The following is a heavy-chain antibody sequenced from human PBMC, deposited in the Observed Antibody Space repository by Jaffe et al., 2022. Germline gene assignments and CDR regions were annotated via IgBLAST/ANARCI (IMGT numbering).Heavy chain of an antibody. J-gene: IGHJ4*02. CDR1: GYTFTSYA. CDR3: ARDSYCSGGSCYFYYFDY. CDR2: INAGNGNT. V-gene: IGHV1-3*01. D-gene: IGHD2-15*01. Sequence: QVQLVQSGAEVKKPGASVKVSCKASGYTFTSYAMHWVRQAPGQRLEWMGWINAGNGNTKYSQKFQGRVTITRDTSASTAYMELSSLRSEDTAVYYCARDSYCSGGSCYFYYFDYWGQGTLVTVSS.